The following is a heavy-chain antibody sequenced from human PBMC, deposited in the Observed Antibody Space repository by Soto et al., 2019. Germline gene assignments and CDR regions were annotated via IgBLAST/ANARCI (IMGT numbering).Heavy chain of an antibody. Sequence: EVQLVESGGGLVQPGGSPRLSCGASGFTFRTYWLSWVRQVPGKGLEWVANINQDGSEKNYVDSVKGRFTISRDNAKNSLYLQMSSLRAEDTALYHCARDGSTSWYSYDYHGMDVWGQGTTVTVSS. CDR3: ARDGSTSWYSYDYHGMDV. J-gene: IGHJ6*02. CDR2: INQDGSEK. CDR1: GFTFRTYW. D-gene: IGHD5-18*01. V-gene: IGHV3-7*05.